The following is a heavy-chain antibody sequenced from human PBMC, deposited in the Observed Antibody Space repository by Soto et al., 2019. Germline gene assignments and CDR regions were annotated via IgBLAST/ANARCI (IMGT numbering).Heavy chain of an antibody. V-gene: IGHV1-69*13. J-gene: IGHJ2*01. CDR3: ARDQIEMATTHVPSRYFDL. CDR2: IIPIFGTA. CDR1: GGTFSSYA. Sequence: GASVKVSCKASGGTFSSYAISWVRQAPGQGLEWMGGIIPIFGTANYAQKFQGRVTITADESTSTAYMELSSLRSEDTAVYCCARDQIEMATTHVPSRYFDLWGRGTLVTVSS. D-gene: IGHD1-1*01.